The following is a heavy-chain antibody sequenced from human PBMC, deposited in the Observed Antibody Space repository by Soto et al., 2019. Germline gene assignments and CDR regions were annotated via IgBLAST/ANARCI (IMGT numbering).Heavy chain of an antibody. D-gene: IGHD6-6*01. Sequence: PGGSLRLSCAASGFTVSSNYMHWVRQAPGKGLEWVAVMSYAGSYKYYADSVKGRFTISRDLSGNTLFLQMNSLRLEDTAVYFCAKEMYPRTVLDSSSPWGDYWGQGTLVTVSS. J-gene: IGHJ4*02. CDR3: AKEMYPRTVLDSSSPWGDY. CDR2: MSYAGSYK. CDR1: GFTVSSNY. V-gene: IGHV3-30*18.